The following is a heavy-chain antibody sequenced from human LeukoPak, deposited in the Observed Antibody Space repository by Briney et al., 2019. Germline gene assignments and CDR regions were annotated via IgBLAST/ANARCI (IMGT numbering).Heavy chain of an antibody. CDR2: ISAYNDNI. CDR3: ARDLHGAHYFGY. V-gene: IGHV1-18*01. D-gene: IGHD4-17*01. CDR1: GYTFTNYA. Sequence: ASVKVSCKASGYTFTNYAISWVRQAPGQGLEWMGWISAYNDNINYAQKLQGRVTMTTDTSTSTAYMEPRSLRSDDTAVYYCARDLHGAHYFGYWGQGTLVTVSS. J-gene: IGHJ4*02.